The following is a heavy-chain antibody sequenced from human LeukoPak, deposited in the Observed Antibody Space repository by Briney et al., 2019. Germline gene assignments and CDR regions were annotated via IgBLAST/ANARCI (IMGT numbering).Heavy chain of an antibody. CDR3: ARDDLVRGRHDYVDY. D-gene: IGHD2-2*01. J-gene: IGHJ4*02. V-gene: IGHV3-7*01. CDR1: GFTLSSYW. CDR2: ISHDASEI. Sequence: GGSLRLSCAPSGFTLSSYWMRWVRQAPGKGLEWVAIISHDASEIYYVECARGRFTVSRDNSKKSVYLQMNSLRVEDTAIYYCARDDLVRGRHDYVDYWGQGTLVTVSS.